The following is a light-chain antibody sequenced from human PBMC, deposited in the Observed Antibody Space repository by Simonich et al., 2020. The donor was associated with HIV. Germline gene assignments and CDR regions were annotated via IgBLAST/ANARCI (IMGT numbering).Light chain of an antibody. J-gene: IGKJ2*01. CDR1: QTVLYNSNNKNF. V-gene: IGKV4-1*01. Sequence: DIVMTQSPDSLAVSLGERATINCKSSQTVLYNSNNKNFLAWYQQKPGQPPKLLLYWASTRESGVPDRFSGSGSGTDFTLTISNLQAEDVAVYYCQQYYSIPYTFGQGSKLEI. CDR2: WAS. CDR3: QQYYSIPYT.